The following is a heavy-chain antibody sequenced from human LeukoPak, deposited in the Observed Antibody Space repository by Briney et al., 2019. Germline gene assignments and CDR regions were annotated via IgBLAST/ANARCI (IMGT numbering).Heavy chain of an antibody. CDR1: GGSIRSSSYY. CDR2: IYYSGST. Sequence: PSETLSLTCTVSGGSIRSSSYYWDWIRQPPGKGLEWIGSIYYSGSTYYNSSLKSRVSISVDTSKNQFSLKLSSVTAADTAVYYCARVGYISGWYLFDFWGLGTLVIVSS. D-gene: IGHD6-19*01. CDR3: ARVGYISGWYLFDF. V-gene: IGHV4-39*01. J-gene: IGHJ4*02.